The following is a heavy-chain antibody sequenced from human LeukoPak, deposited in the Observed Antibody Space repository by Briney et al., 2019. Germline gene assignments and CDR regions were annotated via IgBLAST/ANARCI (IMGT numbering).Heavy chain of an antibody. V-gene: IGHV3-30*04. CDR1: GFTFSTYT. J-gene: IGHJ4*02. CDR2: IPYDGSNK. CDR3: ARAEGYGGELDS. D-gene: IGHD4-23*01. Sequence: GRSLRLSCAASGFTFSTYTMHWVRQAPGKGLERVAVIPYDGSNKYYADSVKGRLTISRENSKNRLYLQMNSLRAEDTAVYYCARAEGYGGELDSWGQGTLVTVSS.